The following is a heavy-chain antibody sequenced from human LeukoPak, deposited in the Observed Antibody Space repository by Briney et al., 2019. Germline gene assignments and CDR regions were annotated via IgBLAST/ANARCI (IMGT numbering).Heavy chain of an antibody. D-gene: IGHD4-11*01. CDR2: IYYSGST. CDR1: GGSINSGDYY. V-gene: IGHV4-30-4*01. CDR3: ARHFVNYSNFRYYYYGMDV. Sequence: SQTLSLTCSASGGSINSGDYYWSWIRQPPGKGLEWIGYIYYSGSTYYNPSLKSRLTISADTSKNQFSLKLSSVTAADTAVYYCARHFVNYSNFRYYYYGMDVWGQGTTVTVSS. J-gene: IGHJ6*02.